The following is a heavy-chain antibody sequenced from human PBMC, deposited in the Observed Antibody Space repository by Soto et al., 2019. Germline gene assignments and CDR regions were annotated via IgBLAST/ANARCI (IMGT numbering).Heavy chain of an antibody. J-gene: IGHJ6*02. Sequence: QVQLVESGGGLVKPGGSLRLSCAASGFTFSDYYMSWIRQAPGKGLEWVSYISSSSSYTNYADSVKGRFTISRDNAKNSLYLQMNSRRAEDTAVYYCARDLPGYSGYDYVYYYYGMDVWGQGTTVTVSS. CDR1: GFTFSDYY. CDR2: ISSSSSYT. D-gene: IGHD5-12*01. V-gene: IGHV3-11*05. CDR3: ARDLPGYSGYDYVYYYYGMDV.